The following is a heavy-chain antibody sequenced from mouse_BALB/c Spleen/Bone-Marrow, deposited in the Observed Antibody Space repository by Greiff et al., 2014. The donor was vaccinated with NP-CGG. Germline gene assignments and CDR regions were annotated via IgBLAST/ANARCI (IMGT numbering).Heavy chain of an antibody. V-gene: IGHV1-14*01. CDR2: INPYNDGT. D-gene: IGHD1-2*01. CDR1: GYTFTSYV. CDR3: ARRQFITTAAWFAY. Sequence: EVQVVESGPELVKPGASVKMSCKASGYTFTSYVMHWVKQKPGQGLEWIGYINPYNDGTKYNEKFKGKATLTSDKSSSTAYMELSSLTSEDSAVYCCARRQFITTAAWFAYWGQGTLVTVSA. J-gene: IGHJ3*01.